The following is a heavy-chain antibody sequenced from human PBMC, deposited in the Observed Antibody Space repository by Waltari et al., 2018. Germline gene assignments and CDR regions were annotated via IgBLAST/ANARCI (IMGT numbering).Heavy chain of an antibody. CDR3: ARDFVTTTAMDV. D-gene: IGHD4-17*01. V-gene: IGHV3-53*04. Sequence: EAHLVESGGGLVQPGGSLRLSCAASGFTVRGNYLSWVRHAPGKGLEWVSILSGGGTTYYADSVKGRFTISRHSSNNTLYLQMNNLRTEDTAVYYCARDFVTTTAMDVWGQGTTVTVSS. CDR1: GFTVRGNY. J-gene: IGHJ6*02. CDR2: LSGGGTT.